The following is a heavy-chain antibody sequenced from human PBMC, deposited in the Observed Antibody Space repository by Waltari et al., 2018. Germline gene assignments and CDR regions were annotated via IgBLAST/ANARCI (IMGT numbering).Heavy chain of an antibody. V-gene: IGHV3-21*01. CDR1: GFTFSSYS. J-gene: IGHJ4*02. D-gene: IGHD1-26*01. CDR2: ISRSRSYI. Sequence: EVQLVESGGGLVKPGGSLRLSCAASGFTFSSYSMNWVRQAPGKGLEGVSSISRSRSYIYYADSVKGRFTSSRDNAKNSRYMQMNSLRAEDTAVYYWASMGATDHFDYWGQGTLVTVSS. CDR3: ASMGATDHFDY.